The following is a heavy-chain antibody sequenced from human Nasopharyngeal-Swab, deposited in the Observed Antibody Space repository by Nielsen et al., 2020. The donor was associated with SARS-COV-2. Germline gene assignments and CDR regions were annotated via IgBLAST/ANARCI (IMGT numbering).Heavy chain of an antibody. V-gene: IGHV4-39*07. Sequence: SETLSLTCTVSGGSISSGSYYWGWIRQPPGKGLEWIGSIYYSGSTYYNPSLKSRVTISVDTSKNQFSLKLSSVTAAYTAVYYCVGSSWYGDYYYYYGMDVWGQGTTVTVSS. J-gene: IGHJ6*02. CDR1: GGSISSGSYY. CDR3: VGSSWYGDYYYYYGMDV. D-gene: IGHD6-13*01. CDR2: IYYSGST.